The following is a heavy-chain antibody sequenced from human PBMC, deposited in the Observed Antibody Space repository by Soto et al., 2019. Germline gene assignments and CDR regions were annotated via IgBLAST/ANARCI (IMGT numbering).Heavy chain of an antibody. Sequence: GGSLRLSCAASGFTFSSYWMHWVRQAPGKGLVWVSRINSDWSSTSYADSVKGRFTISRDNAKNTLYLQMNSLRAEDTAVYYCARASPSLFGELLYYYGMDVWGQGTTVTVSS. D-gene: IGHD3-10*02. V-gene: IGHV3-74*01. CDR1: GFTFSSYW. CDR3: ARASPSLFGELLYYYGMDV. CDR2: INSDWSST. J-gene: IGHJ6*02.